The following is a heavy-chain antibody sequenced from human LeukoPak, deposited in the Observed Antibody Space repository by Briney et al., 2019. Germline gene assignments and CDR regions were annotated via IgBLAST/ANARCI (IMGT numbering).Heavy chain of an antibody. CDR3: AHIVVVPAAMFGAFDI. Sequence: PSETLSLTCTVSGGSISSSSYYWGWIRQPPGKGLEWIGSIYYSGSTYYNPSLKSRVTISVDTSKNQFSLKLSSVTAADTAVHYCAHIVVVPAAMFGAFDIWGQGTMVTVSS. D-gene: IGHD2-2*01. CDR1: GGSISSSSYY. J-gene: IGHJ3*02. V-gene: IGHV4-39*01. CDR2: IYYSGST.